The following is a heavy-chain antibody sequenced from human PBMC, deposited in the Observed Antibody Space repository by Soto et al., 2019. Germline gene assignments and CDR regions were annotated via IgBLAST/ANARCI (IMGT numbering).Heavy chain of an antibody. CDR1: GCRVTSYW. V-gene: IGHV5-51*01. CDR2: IYPGDSDT. D-gene: IGHD3-3*01. CDR3: ASSACFWISYIEGNWFYP. J-gene: IGHJ5*02. Sequence: PGDSLQITGKGPGCRVTSYWFGWVRQMPGKGLEWMGIIYPGDSDTRYSPSFQGQITISADKSISTAYLQWSRLKASDTAMYYCASSACFWISYIEGNWFYPSGQRPPVTFS.